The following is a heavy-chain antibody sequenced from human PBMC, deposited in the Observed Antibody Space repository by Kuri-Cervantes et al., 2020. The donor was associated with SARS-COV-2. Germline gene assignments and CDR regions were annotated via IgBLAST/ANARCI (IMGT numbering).Heavy chain of an antibody. J-gene: IGHJ4*02. CDR2: ISSSSSYI. V-gene: IGHV3-21*01. D-gene: IGHD2/OR15-2a*01. Sequence: GESLKISCAASGFTLSSYSMNWVRQAPGKGLEWVSSISSSSSYIYYADSVKGRFTISRDNAKNSLYLQMNSLRAEDTAVYYCARGLNIAQPVDFDCWGQGTLVTVSS. CDR1: GFTLSSYS. CDR3: ARGLNIAQPVDFDC.